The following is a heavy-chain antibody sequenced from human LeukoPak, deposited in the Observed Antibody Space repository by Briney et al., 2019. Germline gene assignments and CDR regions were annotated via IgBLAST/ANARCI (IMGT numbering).Heavy chain of an antibody. J-gene: IGHJ4*02. Sequence: PGGSLRLSCAASGFTFSSYSMNWVRQAPGKGLEWVSSISSSSSYIYYADSVKGRFTISRDNAKNSLYLQMNSLRAEDTAVYYCARVKSDIAAAGPEFDYWGQGTLVTVSS. CDR1: GFTFSSYS. D-gene: IGHD6-13*01. CDR2: ISSSSSYI. CDR3: ARVKSDIAAAGPEFDY. V-gene: IGHV3-21*01.